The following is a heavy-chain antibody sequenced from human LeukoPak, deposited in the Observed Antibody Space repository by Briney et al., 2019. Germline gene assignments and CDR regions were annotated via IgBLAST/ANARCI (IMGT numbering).Heavy chain of an antibody. CDR2: ISGSGGST. V-gene: IGHV3-23*01. Sequence: PGGSLRLSCAASGFTFSSYAMSWVRQAPGKGLEWVSAISGSGGSTYYADSVKGRFTISRDSSKNTLYLQMNSLRAEDTAVYYCAKVWGDIVVVPAAIKGPYYYYYMDVWGKGTTVTVSS. CDR1: GFTFSSYA. CDR3: AKVWGDIVVVPAAIKGPYYYYYMDV. J-gene: IGHJ6*03. D-gene: IGHD2-2*02.